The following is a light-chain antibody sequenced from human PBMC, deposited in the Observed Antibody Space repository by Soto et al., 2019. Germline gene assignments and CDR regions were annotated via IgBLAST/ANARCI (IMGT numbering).Light chain of an antibody. CDR3: QQYYSTPPYT. V-gene: IGKV4-1*01. Sequence: DIVMTQSPDSLAVSLGERATINCKSSQSVLYSSNNKNYLAWYQQKPGQPPKLLIYWASTRESGVPDRFSVSGSGTDFNLTISSLQAEDVAVYYCQQYYSTPPYTFGQGTKMEIK. CDR1: QSVLYSSNNKNY. CDR2: WAS. J-gene: IGKJ2*01.